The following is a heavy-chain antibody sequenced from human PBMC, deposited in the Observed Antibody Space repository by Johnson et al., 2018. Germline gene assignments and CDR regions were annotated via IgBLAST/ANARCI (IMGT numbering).Heavy chain of an antibody. CDR1: GYTFTSYD. V-gene: IGHV1-8*01. J-gene: IGHJ3*02. CDR2: MNPNSGNT. D-gene: IGHD3-10*01. Sequence: QVQLVESGAEVKKPGASVKVSCKASGYTFTSYDINWVRQATGQGLEWMGWMNPNSGNTGYAQKFQGRVTMTRNTSISTAYMELASLGSEDTAVYYGARMGRGVAAFDIWGQGTIVNVSS. CDR3: ARMGRGVAAFDI.